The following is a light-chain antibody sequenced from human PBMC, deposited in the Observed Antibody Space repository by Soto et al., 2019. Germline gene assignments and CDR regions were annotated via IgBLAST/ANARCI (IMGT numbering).Light chain of an antibody. CDR1: QSVTSSY. CDR2: GAS. J-gene: IGKJ4*01. V-gene: IGKV3-20*01. Sequence: EIVLTQSPGTLSLSPGERATLSCRASQSVTSSYLAWYQQKPGQAPRLLIYGASSRATGIPDRFSGSGSGTDFTLTISRLEPEDCAVYYCQHYGSSPLTFGGGTKVELK. CDR3: QHYGSSPLT.